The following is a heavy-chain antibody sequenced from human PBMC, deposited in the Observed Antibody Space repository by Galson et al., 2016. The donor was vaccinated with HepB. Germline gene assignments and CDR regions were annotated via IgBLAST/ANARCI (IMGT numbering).Heavy chain of an antibody. CDR1: GGTLSSYG. D-gene: IGHD6-19*01. CDR2: IFPIFGTA. V-gene: IGHV1-69*13. CDR3: ARMRESSDWDKPTYYFAY. J-gene: IGHJ4*02. Sequence: SVKVSCKASGGTLSSYGISWVRQAPGQGLEWMGGIFPIFGTANYAQNFQDRVTITADESTTTAFMELGSLRCEDTAVYYCARMRESSDWDKPTYYFAYWGQGTLVTVSS.